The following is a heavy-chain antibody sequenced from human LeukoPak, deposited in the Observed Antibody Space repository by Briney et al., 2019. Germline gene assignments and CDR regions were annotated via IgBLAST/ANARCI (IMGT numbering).Heavy chain of an antibody. Sequence: GGSLRLSCAASGFTFSSYSMNWVRQAPGKGLEWLSSISSSSSYIYYADSLKGRFTISRDIDKKSLYLQMNSLRVEDTAVYYCARVYTSTWYLGYLHMDVWGKGTTVTVSS. CDR3: ARVYTSTWYLGYLHMDV. V-gene: IGHV3-21*01. J-gene: IGHJ6*03. D-gene: IGHD6-13*01. CDR1: GFTFSSYS. CDR2: ISSSSSYI.